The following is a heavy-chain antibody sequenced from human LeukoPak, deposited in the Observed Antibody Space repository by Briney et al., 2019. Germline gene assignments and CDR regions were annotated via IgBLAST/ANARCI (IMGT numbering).Heavy chain of an antibody. Sequence: SGTLSLTCTVSGGSISSYYWSWIRQPAGKGLEWIGRIYTSGRTNYNPSLKSRVTMSVDTSNNQFSLKLSSLTAADTAVYYCARDGGYETLDYWGQGTLVTVSS. CDR3: ARDGGYETLDY. CDR1: GGSISSYY. D-gene: IGHD5-12*01. J-gene: IGHJ4*02. V-gene: IGHV4-4*07. CDR2: IYTSGRT.